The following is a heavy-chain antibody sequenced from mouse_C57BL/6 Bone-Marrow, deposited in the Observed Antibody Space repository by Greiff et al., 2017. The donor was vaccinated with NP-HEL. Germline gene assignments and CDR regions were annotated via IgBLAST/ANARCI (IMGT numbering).Heavy chain of an antibody. J-gene: IGHJ3*01. V-gene: IGHV14-4*01. CDR2: IDPENGDT. D-gene: IGHD1-1*01. CDR1: GFNIKDDY. CDR3: MPGYYGSSYPFAY. Sequence: VQLQQSGAELVRPGASVKLSCTASGFNIKDDYMHWVKQRPEQGLEWIGWIDPENGDTEYASKFQGKATITADTSSNTAYLQLSSLTSEDTAVYYCMPGYYGSSYPFAYWGQGTLVTVSA.